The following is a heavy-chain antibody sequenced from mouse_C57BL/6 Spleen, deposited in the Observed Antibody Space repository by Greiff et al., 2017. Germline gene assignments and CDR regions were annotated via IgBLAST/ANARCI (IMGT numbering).Heavy chain of an antibody. CDR2: IRNKANGYTT. D-gene: IGHD4-1*01. CDR3: ARVSNWDWFAY. CDR1: GFTFTDYY. V-gene: IGHV7-3*01. Sequence: VQLQQSGAGLVQPGGSLSLSCAASGFTFTDYYMSWVRQPPGKALEWLGFIRNKANGYTTEYSGSVKGRFTISRDNSQSILYLQMNALRAEDSATYCGARVSNWDWFAYWGQGTLVTVSA. J-gene: IGHJ3*01.